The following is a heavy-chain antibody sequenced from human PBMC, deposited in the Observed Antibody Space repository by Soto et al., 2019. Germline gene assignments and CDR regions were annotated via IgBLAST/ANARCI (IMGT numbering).Heavy chain of an antibody. CDR3: TRPVESNWFDP. Sequence: LRLSCAASGLTFSGSAMHWVRQASGKGLEWVGRIRTKANNYATAYAASVEGRFTISRDDSKNTAYLQMNSLKTEDTAVYYCTRPVESNWFDPWGQGTLVTVSS. D-gene: IGHD3-3*01. CDR2: IRTKANNYAT. CDR1: GLTFSGSA. V-gene: IGHV3-73*01. J-gene: IGHJ5*02.